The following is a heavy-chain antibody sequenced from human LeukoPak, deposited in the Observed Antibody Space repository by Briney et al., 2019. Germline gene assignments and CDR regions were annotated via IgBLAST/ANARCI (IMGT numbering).Heavy chain of an antibody. V-gene: IGHV4-4*02. CDR1: GGSISSSNW. Sequence: PSGTLSLTCAVSGGSISSSNWWSWVRQPPGKGLEWIGEIYHSGSTNYNPSLKSRVTISVDKSKNQFSLKLSSVTAADTAVYYCARVEGGDRPMMMDVWGQGTTVTVSS. J-gene: IGHJ6*02. D-gene: IGHD2-21*02. CDR3: ARVEGGDRPMMMDV. CDR2: IYHSGST.